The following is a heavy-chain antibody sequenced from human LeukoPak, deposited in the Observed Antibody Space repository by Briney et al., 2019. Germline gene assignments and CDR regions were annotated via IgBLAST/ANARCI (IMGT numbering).Heavy chain of an antibody. V-gene: IGHV3-48*03. Sequence: GGSLRLSCAASGFIFSSYEMNWVRQAPGKGLEWVSYISSSGSTLDYSDSVKGRFTVSRDNAKNSLYLQLDSLRAEDTAVYYCARDDYGSGSLDYRGPGTLVTVSS. CDR3: ARDDYGSGSLDY. D-gene: IGHD3-10*01. CDR2: ISSSGSTL. J-gene: IGHJ4*02. CDR1: GFIFSSYE.